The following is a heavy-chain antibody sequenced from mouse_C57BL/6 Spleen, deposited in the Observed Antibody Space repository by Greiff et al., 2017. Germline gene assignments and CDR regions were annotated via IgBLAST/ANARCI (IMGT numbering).Heavy chain of an antibody. CDR3: ARYRGSSLDY. CDR1: GYTFTSYW. CDR2: IDPSDSET. V-gene: IGHV1-52*01. Sequence: QVQLKQPGAELVRPGSSVKLSCKASGYTFTSYWMHWVKQRPIQGLEWIGNIDPSDSETHYNQKFKDKATLTVDKSSSTAYMQLSSLTSEDSAVYYCARYRGSSLDYWGQGTTLTVSS. D-gene: IGHD1-1*01. J-gene: IGHJ2*01.